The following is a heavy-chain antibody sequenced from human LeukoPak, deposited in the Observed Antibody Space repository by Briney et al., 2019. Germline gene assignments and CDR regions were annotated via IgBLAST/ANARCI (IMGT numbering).Heavy chain of an antibody. V-gene: IGHV3-23*01. CDR3: AKGRGGTAMVFPFDY. Sequence: GGSLRLSCAASGFTFSSYAMSWVRQAPGKGLEWVSAISGSGGSTHYADSVKGRFTISRDNSKNTLYLQMNSLRAEDTAVYYCAKGRGGTAMVFPFDYWGQGTLVTVSS. CDR2: ISGSGGST. D-gene: IGHD5-18*01. J-gene: IGHJ4*02. CDR1: GFTFSSYA.